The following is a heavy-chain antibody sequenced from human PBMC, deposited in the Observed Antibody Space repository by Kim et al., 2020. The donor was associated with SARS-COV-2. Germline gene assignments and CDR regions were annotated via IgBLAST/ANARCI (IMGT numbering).Heavy chain of an antibody. V-gene: IGHV3-23*01. J-gene: IGHJ5*02. Sequence: GNTDDADSVKGLITITRDNAKNTLYLQMNSLRAEDTAVYYCAKTPSGSGSWGQGTLVTVSS. D-gene: IGHD3-3*01. CDR2: GNT. CDR3: AKTPSGSGS.